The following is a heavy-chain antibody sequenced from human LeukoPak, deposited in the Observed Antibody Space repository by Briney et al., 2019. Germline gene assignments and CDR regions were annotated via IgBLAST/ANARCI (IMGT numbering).Heavy chain of an antibody. D-gene: IGHD6-6*01. CDR1: GGSISSYY. V-gene: IGHV4-59*12. CDR2: IYYSGST. CDR3: ARDQSIEYSSSSEDYYYYYMDV. J-gene: IGHJ6*03. Sequence: PSETLSLTCTVSGGSISSYYWSWIRQPPRKGLEWIGYIYYSGSTNYNPSLKSRVTMSVDTSKNQFSLKLSSVTAADTAVYYCARDQSIEYSSSSEDYYYYYMDVWGKGTTVTVSS.